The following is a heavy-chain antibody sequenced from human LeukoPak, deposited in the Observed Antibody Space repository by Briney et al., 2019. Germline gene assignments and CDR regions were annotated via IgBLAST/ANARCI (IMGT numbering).Heavy chain of an antibody. D-gene: IGHD3-9*01. CDR1: GFTFTNAW. CDR3: TTEYFDWLPLGAFDI. V-gene: IGHV3-15*01. J-gene: IGHJ3*02. CDR2: IKRKSDGGTT. Sequence: GGSLKLSCAASGFTFTNAWMSWVRQAPGKGLEWVGRIKRKSDGGTTDYAAPVKGRFTISRDDSKNTLYLQMNSLKTEDTAVYYCTTEYFDWLPLGAFDIWGQGTMVTVSS.